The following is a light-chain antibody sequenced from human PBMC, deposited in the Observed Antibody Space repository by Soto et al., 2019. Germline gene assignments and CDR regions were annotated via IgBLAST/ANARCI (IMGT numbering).Light chain of an antibody. CDR1: QSVRSNY. Sequence: EIVMTQSPATLSVSPGERATLSCRASQSVRSNYLAWYQQKPGQAPRLLIYGASSRATGIPDRFSGSGSGTDFTLTISRLEPEDFAVYYCQQYVSAPWTFGQGTKVEIK. CDR2: GAS. V-gene: IGKV3-20*01. J-gene: IGKJ1*01. CDR3: QQYVSAPWT.